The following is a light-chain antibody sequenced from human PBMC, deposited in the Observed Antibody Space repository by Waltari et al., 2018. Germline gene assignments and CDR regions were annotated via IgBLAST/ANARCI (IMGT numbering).Light chain of an antibody. J-gene: IGKJ1*01. Sequence: EIVVTQSPATLSLSPRERATLSCRASENVDTNIAWYQQKPGQPPRLLISGASTRATDIPPRFSGSGSGTEFTLSISSLQSEDFAVYYCHQYKNWPPWTFGQGTKVEIK. CDR3: HQYKNWPPWT. CDR1: ENVDTN. CDR2: GAS. V-gene: IGKV3-15*01.